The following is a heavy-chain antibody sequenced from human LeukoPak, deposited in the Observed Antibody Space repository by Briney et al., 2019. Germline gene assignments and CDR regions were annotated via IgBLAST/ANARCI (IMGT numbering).Heavy chain of an antibody. CDR3: AGRSGRRGGVDY. CDR2: IYYSGST. D-gene: IGHD5-12*01. J-gene: IGHJ4*02. V-gene: IGHV4-59*01. Sequence: SETLSLTCTVSGGSISSYYWSWIRQPPGKGLKWIGYIYYSGSTNFNPSLKSRVSISVDTSKNQFSLNLRSVTAADTAVYYCAGRSGRRGGVDYWGQGTLVTVSS. CDR1: GGSISSYY.